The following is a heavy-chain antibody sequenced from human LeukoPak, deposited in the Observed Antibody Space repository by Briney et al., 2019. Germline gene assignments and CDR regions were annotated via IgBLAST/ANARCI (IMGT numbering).Heavy chain of an antibody. CDR1: GGTFSSYA. Sequence: SVKVSCKASGGTFSSYAISWVRQAPGQGLEWMGGIIPIFGTANYAQKFQGRVTITADESTSTAYMELSSLRSEDRAVYYCATRELVQDYYYMDVWGKGTTVTVSS. J-gene: IGHJ6*03. CDR2: IIPIFGTA. CDR3: ATRELVQDYYYMDV. V-gene: IGHV1-69*13. D-gene: IGHD6-13*01.